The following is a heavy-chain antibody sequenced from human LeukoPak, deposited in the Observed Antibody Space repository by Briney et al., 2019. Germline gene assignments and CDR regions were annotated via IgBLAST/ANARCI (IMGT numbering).Heavy chain of an antibody. CDR3: ARDNNGWPPKLYSMDV. CDR1: GVSLNLYY. V-gene: IGHV4-4*07. J-gene: IGHJ6*02. D-gene: IGHD6-19*01. CDR2: MYAGGNT. Sequence: SETLSLTCAVSGVSLNLYYWNWVRQPAGKGLEWIGLMYAGGNTNYNPSLKSRVTMSVDTSKNLFFLNLDSVTVADTAVYFCARDNNGWPPKLYSMDVWGQGTTVTVSS.